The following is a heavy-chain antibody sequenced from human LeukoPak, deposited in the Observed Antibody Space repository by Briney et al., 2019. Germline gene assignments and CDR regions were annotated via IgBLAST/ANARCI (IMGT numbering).Heavy chain of an antibody. CDR1: GFTFSSYS. CDR3: ARDDLLQYDILTGIDY. Sequence: GGSLRLSCAASGFTFSSYSMNWVRQAPGKGLEWVSSISSSSSYIYYADSVKGRFTISRDNAKNSLYLQMNSLRAEDTAVYYCARDDLLQYDILTGIDYWGQGTLVTVSS. CDR2: ISSSSSYI. D-gene: IGHD3-9*01. V-gene: IGHV3-21*01. J-gene: IGHJ4*02.